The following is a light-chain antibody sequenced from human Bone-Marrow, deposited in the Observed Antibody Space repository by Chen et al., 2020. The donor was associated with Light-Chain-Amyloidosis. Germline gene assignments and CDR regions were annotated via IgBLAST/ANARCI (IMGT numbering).Light chain of an antibody. CDR3: QQYGTSPLT. CDR2: GSS. J-gene: IGKJ4*01. V-gene: IGKV3-20*01. Sequence: EIVLTQSTGTLSLSPGEGANLSCRASQTISSNYLTWYQQKFGQAPRLLIYGSSSMATGIPDRFTGSGSGTDFTLTINRLEPEDFAMYYCQQYGTSPLTFGGGTKVEIK. CDR1: QTISSNY.